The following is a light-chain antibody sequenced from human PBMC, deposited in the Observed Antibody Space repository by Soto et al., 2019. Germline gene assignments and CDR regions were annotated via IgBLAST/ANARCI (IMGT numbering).Light chain of an antibody. CDR3: QQYDKWPPSNT. V-gene: IGKV3-15*01. J-gene: IGKJ2*01. CDR1: QSVSSD. CDR2: GAS. Sequence: EIVMTQSPATLSVSPGEGATVSCRASQSVSSDLAWYQQKPGQAPRLLIYGASTRATGIPARFSGSGSGTEFTLTISSLQSEAFAVYYCQQYDKWPPSNTFGQGTKVDIK.